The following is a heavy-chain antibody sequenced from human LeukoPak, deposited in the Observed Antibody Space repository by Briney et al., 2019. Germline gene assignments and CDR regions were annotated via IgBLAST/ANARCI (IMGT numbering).Heavy chain of an antibody. Sequence: GGSLRLSCAASGFSLSSYAMSWVRQAPGKGLEWVSAISSTDAGTYHADSVRGRFTISRDSSKNTLYLQMNSLRAEDTAVYYCAKYSGSYFPLYPDDYWGQGTLVTVSS. CDR3: AKYSGSYFPLYPDDY. J-gene: IGHJ4*02. D-gene: IGHD1-26*01. CDR1: GFSLSSYA. CDR2: ISSTDAGT. V-gene: IGHV3-23*01.